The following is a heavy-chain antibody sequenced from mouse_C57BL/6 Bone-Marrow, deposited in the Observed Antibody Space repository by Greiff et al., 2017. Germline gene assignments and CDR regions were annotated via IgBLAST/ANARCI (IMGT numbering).Heavy chain of an antibody. CDR1: GFTFSSYG. D-gene: IGHD2-2*01. J-gene: IGHJ3*01. V-gene: IGHV5-6*01. CDR3: ARLLWLRRGAWFAY. Sequence: EVKVVESGGDLVKPGGSLKLSCAASGFTFSSYGMSWVRPTPDKRLEWVATISSGGSYTYYPDSVKGRFTISRDNAKNTLYLQMSGLKSEDTAMYYCARLLWLRRGAWFAYWGQGTLVTVSA. CDR2: ISSGGSYT.